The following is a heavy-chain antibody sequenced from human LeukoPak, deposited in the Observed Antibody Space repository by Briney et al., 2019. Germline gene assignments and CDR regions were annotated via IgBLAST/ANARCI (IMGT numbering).Heavy chain of an antibody. CDR1: GFTFSSYA. Sequence: GGSLRLSCAASGFTFSSYAMSWVRQAPGKGLEWVSAISGSGGSTYYADSVKGRFTITRDNSKNTLYLQMNSLRAEDTAVYYCAKLGIQLWSPFDYWGQGTLVTVSS. J-gene: IGHJ4*02. D-gene: IGHD5-18*01. CDR3: AKLGIQLWSPFDY. V-gene: IGHV3-23*01. CDR2: ISGSGGST.